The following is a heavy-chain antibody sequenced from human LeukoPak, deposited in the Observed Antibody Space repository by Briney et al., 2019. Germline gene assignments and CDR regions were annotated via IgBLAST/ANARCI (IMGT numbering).Heavy chain of an antibody. J-gene: IGHJ4*02. CDR1: GYSFTSYW. Sequence: PGESLKISRKGSGYSFTSYWIGWVRQMPGKGLEWMGIIYPGDSDTRYSPSFQGQVTISADKSISTAYLQWSSLKASDTAMYYCARLGRAYMPLTVFDYWGQGTLVTVSS. CDR3: ARLGRAYMPLTVFDY. V-gene: IGHV5-51*01. D-gene: IGHD4-11*01. CDR2: IYPGDSDT.